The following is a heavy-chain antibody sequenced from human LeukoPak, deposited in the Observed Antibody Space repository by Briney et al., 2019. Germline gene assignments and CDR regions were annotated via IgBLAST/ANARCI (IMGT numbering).Heavy chain of an antibody. V-gene: IGHV1-18*01. D-gene: IGHD3-16*02. CDR1: GYTSTSYD. J-gene: IGHJ4*02. Sequence: GASVTVSREASGYTSTSYDVSGVRQARGQGLDGVGWMSVYNGNTNFAQILQGRVTVTTDTPTSTAYVELRYLRSDHTATYYCAITSARGTYRFLDYWGQGTLVTVSS. CDR3: AITSARGTYRFLDY. CDR2: MSVYNGNT.